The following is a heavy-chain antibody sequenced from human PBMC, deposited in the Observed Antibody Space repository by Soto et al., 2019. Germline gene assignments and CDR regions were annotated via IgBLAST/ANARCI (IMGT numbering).Heavy chain of an antibody. CDR2: INPSSGGP. CDR1: GYLFTAYY. V-gene: IGHV1-2*02. J-gene: IGHJ4*02. CDR3: ARDPPRQYDVQSIEDF. D-gene: IGHD3-3*01. Sequence: QVQLVQSGAEVKEPGASVKVSCKTSGYLFTAYYIHWVRQAPGHGLEWMGYINPSSGGPISAQKFQARVTLSRDTSTRTAYMELGNLRSEDTAIYYCARDPPRQYDVQSIEDFWGQGTLVTVSS.